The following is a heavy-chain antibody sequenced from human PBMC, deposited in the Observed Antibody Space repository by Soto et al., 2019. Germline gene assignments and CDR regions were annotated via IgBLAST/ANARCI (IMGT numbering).Heavy chain of an antibody. CDR1: GFTFGSYG. CDR3: AKDLGAVAGTLYYYGLDV. J-gene: IGHJ6*02. D-gene: IGHD6-19*01. V-gene: IGHV3-30*18. Sequence: LRLSCAASGFTFGSYGMHWVRQAPGKGLEWVAVISYDGSNKYYADSVKGRFTISRDNSKNTLYLQMNSLRAEDTAVYYCAKDLGAVAGTLYYYGLDVWGQGTTVTVSS. CDR2: ISYDGSNK.